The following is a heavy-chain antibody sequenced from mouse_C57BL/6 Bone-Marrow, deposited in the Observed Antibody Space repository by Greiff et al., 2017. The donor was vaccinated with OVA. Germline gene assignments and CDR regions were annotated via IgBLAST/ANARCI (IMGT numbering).Heavy chain of an antibody. J-gene: IGHJ2*01. CDR2: IRNKANGYTT. CDR1: GFTFTDYY. V-gene: IGHV7-3*01. CDR3: ARYYSTDFDY. Sequence: EVKLMESGGGLVQPGGSLSLSCAASGFTFTDYYMSWVRQPPGKALEWLGFIRNKANGYTTEYSASVKGRFTISRDNSQSILYLQMNALRAEDSATYYCARYYSTDFDYWGQGTTLTVSS.